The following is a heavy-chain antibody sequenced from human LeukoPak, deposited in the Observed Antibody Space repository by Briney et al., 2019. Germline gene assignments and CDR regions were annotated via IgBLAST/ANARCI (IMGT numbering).Heavy chain of an antibody. CDR1: GGSFSGYY. Sequence: SETLSLTCAVYGGSFSGYYWSWIRQPPGKGLEWIGEINHSGSTNYNPSLKSRVTISVDTSKDQFSLKLSSVTAADTAVYYCARQYCSSTSCYTRAYYMDVWGKGTTVTVSS. D-gene: IGHD2-2*02. J-gene: IGHJ6*03. V-gene: IGHV4-34*01. CDR2: INHSGST. CDR3: ARQYCSSTSCYTRAYYMDV.